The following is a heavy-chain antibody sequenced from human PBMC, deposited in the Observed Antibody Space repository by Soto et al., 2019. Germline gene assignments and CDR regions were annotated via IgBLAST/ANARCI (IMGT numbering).Heavy chain of an antibody. V-gene: IGHV3-30*18. Sequence: PGGSLRLSCAASGFTFSSYGMHWVRQAPGKGLEWVAVISYDGRNKDYADSVKGRFTISRDNSKNTLYLQMDSLRPEDTAVYYCAKRGWYQDDAFDVWGQGTMVTV. CDR3: AKRGWYQDDAFDV. CDR1: GFTFSSYG. J-gene: IGHJ3*01. CDR2: ISYDGRNK. D-gene: IGHD6-19*01.